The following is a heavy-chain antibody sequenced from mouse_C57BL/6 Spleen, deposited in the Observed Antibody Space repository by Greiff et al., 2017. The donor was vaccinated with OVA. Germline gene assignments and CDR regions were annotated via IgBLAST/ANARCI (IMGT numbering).Heavy chain of an antibody. CDR3: ANYYGSSYSAWFAY. J-gene: IGHJ3*01. CDR2: IDPSDSYT. CDR1: GYTFTSYW. D-gene: IGHD1-1*01. V-gene: IGHV1-69*01. Sequence: VQLQQPGAELVMPGASVKLSCKASGYTFTSYWMHWVKQRPGQGLEWIGEIDPSDSYTNYNQKFKGKSTLTVDKSSSTAYMQLSSLTSEDSAVYYCANYYGSSYSAWFAYWGQGTLVTVSA.